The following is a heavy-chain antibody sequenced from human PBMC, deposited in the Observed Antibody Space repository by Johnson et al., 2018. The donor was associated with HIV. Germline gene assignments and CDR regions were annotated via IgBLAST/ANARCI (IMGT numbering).Heavy chain of an antibody. CDR3: ARDSSSWRGAFDI. CDR1: GFTVSSNY. V-gene: IGHV3-48*01. Sequence: VQLVESGGGLVQPGGSLRLSCAASGFTVSSNYMSWVRQAPGKGLEWVSYISSSGSTIYYADSVKGRFTISRDNSKNTLYLQMNSLRAEDTAVYYCARDSSSWRGAFDIWGQGTMVTVSS. D-gene: IGHD6-13*01. CDR2: ISSSGSTI. J-gene: IGHJ3*02.